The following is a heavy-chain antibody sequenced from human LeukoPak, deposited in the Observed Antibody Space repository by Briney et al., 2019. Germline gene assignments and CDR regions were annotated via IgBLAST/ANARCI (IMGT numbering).Heavy chain of an antibody. Sequence: ETLSLTCAVYGGSFSGYYWSWIRQAPGKGLEWVGRIKSKVDGETTDYAAVVKGRFIISRDDSKNTLSLQMNSLKSEDTAVYFCTNSGDLWGQGTLVTVSS. CDR3: TNSGDL. CDR2: IKSKVDGETT. V-gene: IGHV3-15*01. D-gene: IGHD6-13*01. J-gene: IGHJ4*02. CDR1: GGSFSGYY.